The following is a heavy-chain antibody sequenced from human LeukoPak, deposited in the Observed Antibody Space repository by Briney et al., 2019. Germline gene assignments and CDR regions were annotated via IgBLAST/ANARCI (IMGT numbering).Heavy chain of an antibody. V-gene: IGHV4-34*01. J-gene: IGHJ5*02. CDR3: ARGRSHNWFDP. CDR2: VNHSGGT. Sequence: PSETLSLTCAVNGGSFSGFYCTWIRQPPGKGLEWIGEVNHSGGTQYNPSLKSRVTLSVDSSKNHFSLKLTSVTAADTAVYYSARGRSHNWFDPWGQGTLVIVSS. CDR1: GGSFSGFY.